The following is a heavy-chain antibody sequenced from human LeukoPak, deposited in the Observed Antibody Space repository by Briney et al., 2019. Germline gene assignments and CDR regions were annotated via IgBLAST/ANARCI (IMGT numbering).Heavy chain of an antibody. D-gene: IGHD4-17*01. CDR3: AKVRPYHGDALDY. J-gene: IGHJ4*02. CDR1: GYSFTGYY. CDR2: IDPTSGAT. Sequence: AASVTVSFKASGYSFTGYYIHWVRQAPGQGLDWMGWIDPTSGATNYAQKFQGRVTITRDTSITTAYMELSRLRSDDTAVYYCAKVRPYHGDALDYWGQGTLVSVSS. V-gene: IGHV1-2*02.